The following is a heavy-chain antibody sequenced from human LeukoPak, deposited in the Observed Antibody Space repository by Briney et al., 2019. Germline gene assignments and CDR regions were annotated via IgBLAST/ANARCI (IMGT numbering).Heavy chain of an antibody. J-gene: IGHJ4*02. D-gene: IGHD3-3*01. CDR1: GFSFSSHG. Sequence: GGSLRLSCAASGFSFSSHGMHWVRQAPGKGLEGVAVISHDGNTKYYADSVKGRFNITRDNSKNTLFLQTNSLRADDTAVFYCARDQYDTWSRRGNFDYWGQGTLVIVSS. CDR2: ISHDGNTK. CDR3: ARDQYDTWSRRGNFDY. V-gene: IGHV3-30*03.